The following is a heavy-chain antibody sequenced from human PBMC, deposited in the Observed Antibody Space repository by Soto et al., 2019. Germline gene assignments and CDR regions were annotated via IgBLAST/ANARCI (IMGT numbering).Heavy chain of an antibody. V-gene: IGHV6-1*01. CDR1: GDSVSSNSAA. Sequence: SQPRPVTCAISGDSVSSNSAAWNWIRPSPSRGLEWLGRTYYKSKWNNDYALSVKSRITINPDTSKNQFSLHLYSVTPEDTAVYYCTGITWFRGMDVWGQGTPVTVSS. J-gene: IGHJ6*02. CDR3: TGITWFRGMDV. CDR2: TYYKSKWNN. D-gene: IGHD3-10*01.